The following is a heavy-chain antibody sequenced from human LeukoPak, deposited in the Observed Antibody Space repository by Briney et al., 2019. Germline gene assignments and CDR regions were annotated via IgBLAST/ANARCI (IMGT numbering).Heavy chain of an antibody. V-gene: IGHV1-18*01. Sequence: ASVKVSCKASGYTFTSYYMTWVRQAPGQGLEWMGWNSGYNAKTNYAQKFQGRVTMTIDTSTRTAYMELRSLRSDDTAVYYCTRTRDYFDTTRYFDYWGQGTLVTVSS. D-gene: IGHD3-22*01. CDR2: NSGYNAKT. J-gene: IGHJ4*02. CDR3: TRTRDYFDTTRYFDY. CDR1: GYTFTSYY.